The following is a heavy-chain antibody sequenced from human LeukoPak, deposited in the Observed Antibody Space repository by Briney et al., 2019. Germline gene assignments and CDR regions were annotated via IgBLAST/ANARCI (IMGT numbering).Heavy chain of an antibody. CDR2: ISSSSSYI. V-gene: IGHV3-21*01. D-gene: IGHD6-19*01. Sequence: GGSLRLSCAASGFTFSSYSMNWVRQAPGKGLEWVSSISSSSSYIYYADSVKGRFTISRDNAKNSLYLQTNSLRAEDTAVYYCASKAGKLYYMDVWGKGTTVTVSS. CDR3: ASKAGKLYYMDV. J-gene: IGHJ6*03. CDR1: GFTFSSYS.